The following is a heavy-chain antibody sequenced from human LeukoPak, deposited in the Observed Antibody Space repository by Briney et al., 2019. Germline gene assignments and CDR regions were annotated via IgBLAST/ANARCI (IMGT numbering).Heavy chain of an antibody. CDR1: GITFSSHG. CDR2: IWYDGSKK. CDR3: AQRGGTDH. J-gene: IGHJ4*02. V-gene: IGHV3-33*06. D-gene: IGHD2-15*01. Sequence: GGSLSLSCAASGITFSSHGFHWVRQAPGKGLEWVAVIWYDGSKKYYADSVKGRFTISRDNAKNSLYLQMSSLRNEDTAIYYCAQRGGTDHWGQGTLVTVSS.